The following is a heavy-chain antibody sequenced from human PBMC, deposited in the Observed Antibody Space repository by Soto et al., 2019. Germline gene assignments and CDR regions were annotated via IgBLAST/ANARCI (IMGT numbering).Heavy chain of an antibody. CDR1: GITFSTYR. V-gene: IGHV3-74*01. J-gene: IGHJ4*02. CDR3: AKGFSSAYSSSFDY. Sequence: GGSLRLSCVVSGITFSTYRMHWVRQAPGKGLVWVSHIKSDGTVTHYTDSVRGRFTISRDNSKNTLYLQINSLRAEDTALYYCAKGFSSAYSSSFDYWGQGTLVTVSS. D-gene: IGHD5-18*01. CDR2: IKSDGTVT.